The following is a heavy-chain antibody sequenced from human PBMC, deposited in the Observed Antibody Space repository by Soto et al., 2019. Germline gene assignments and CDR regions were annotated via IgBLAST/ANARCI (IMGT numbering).Heavy chain of an antibody. Sequence: PXDSLTISFQGSGDIFARHWIGWVGHMRGKGLEWMGIIFPSDSETRYSPSFQGQVTISVDKSINTAYLQWSSLQASDTAIYFCARHSLIGTPLYGLDVWGQGTTVTVAS. D-gene: IGHD3-16*01. CDR1: GDIFARHW. V-gene: IGHV5-51*01. J-gene: IGHJ6*02. CDR2: IFPSDSET. CDR3: ARHSLIGTPLYGLDV.